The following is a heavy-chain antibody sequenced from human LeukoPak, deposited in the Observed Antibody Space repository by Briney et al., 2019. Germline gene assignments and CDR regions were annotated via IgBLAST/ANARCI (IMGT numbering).Heavy chain of an antibody. J-gene: IGHJ6*04. V-gene: IGHV3-21*04. D-gene: IGHD3-10*02. CDR3: AELGITMIGGV. CDR2: ISSNSNYI. Sequence: PGGSLRLSCAASGFTFSSYAMNWVRQAPGKGLEWVSSISSNSNYIYYPDSLKGRFTISRDNAKNSLYLQMNSLRAEDTAVYYCAELGITMIGGVWGKGTTVTISS. CDR1: GFTFSSYA.